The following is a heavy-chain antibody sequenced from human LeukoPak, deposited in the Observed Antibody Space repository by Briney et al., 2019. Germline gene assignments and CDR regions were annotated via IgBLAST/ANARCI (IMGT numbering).Heavy chain of an antibody. CDR3: ARYGSGSYLLDY. Sequence: SETLSLTCTVSGGSISSHYWSWIRQPPGKGLEWIGYIYYSGSTNYNPSLKSRVTISVDTSKNQFSLRLSSVTAADTAVYYCARYGSGSYLLDYWGQGTLVTVSS. CDR2: IYYSGST. D-gene: IGHD3-10*01. V-gene: IGHV4-59*08. CDR1: GGSISSHY. J-gene: IGHJ4*02.